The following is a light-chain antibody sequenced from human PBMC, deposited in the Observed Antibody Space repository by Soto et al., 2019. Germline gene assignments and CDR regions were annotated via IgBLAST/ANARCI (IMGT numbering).Light chain of an antibody. CDR3: QQYNNRPAWT. J-gene: IGKJ1*01. CDR2: GAS. Sequence: EIVLTQSPGTLSLSPGERATLSCRASQSVSSSYLAWYQQKPGQAPRLLIYGASIRATGVPARFSGSGSGTEFTLTISSLQSEDFAVYYCQQYNNRPAWTFGQGTKVDI. V-gene: IGKV3-15*01. CDR1: QSVSSSY.